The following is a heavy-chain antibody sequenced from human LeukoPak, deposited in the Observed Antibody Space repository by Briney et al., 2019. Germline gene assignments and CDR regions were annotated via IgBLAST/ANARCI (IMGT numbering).Heavy chain of an antibody. CDR3: ARSFHSDYDYFDY. CDR1: GGTFSSYA. Sequence: SVKVSCKASGGTFSSYAISWVRQAPGQGLEWMGGIIPIFGTANYAQKFQGRVTITADESTSTAYMELSSQRSEDTAVYYCARSFHSDYDYFDYWGQGTLVTVSS. CDR2: IIPIFGTA. J-gene: IGHJ4*02. D-gene: IGHD5-12*01. V-gene: IGHV1-69*01.